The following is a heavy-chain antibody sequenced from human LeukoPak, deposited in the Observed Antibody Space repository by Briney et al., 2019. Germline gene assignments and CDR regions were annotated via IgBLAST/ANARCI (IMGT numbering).Heavy chain of an antibody. V-gene: IGHV3-74*01. CDR1: GFTFRSFW. CDR2: INIDGSST. D-gene: IGHD6-19*01. CDR3: ASSGWYRGAFDI. J-gene: IGHJ3*02. Sequence: PGGSLRLSCVASGFTFRSFWMHWVRQAPGKGLVWVSRINIDGSSTSYADSVKGRFTISRDNAKNTLNLQMNSLRAEDTAVYYCASSGWYRGAFDIWGHGTMVTVSS.